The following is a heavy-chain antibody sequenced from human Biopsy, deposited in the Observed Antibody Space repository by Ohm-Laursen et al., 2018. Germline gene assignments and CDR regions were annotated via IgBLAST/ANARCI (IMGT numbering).Heavy chain of an antibody. J-gene: IGHJ5*01. Sequence: GTLSLTCTVSGESLGTYYWSWIRQPPGKVMEWIASIYYSGTTHKNPSLKSRVTISVDTSQGLLSLDLSSVTAADTAVYYCARVRGGFLEWFDYWGQGTLVTVSS. CDR3: ARVRGGFLEWFDY. V-gene: IGHV4-59*01. D-gene: IGHD3-3*01. CDR2: IYYSGTT. CDR1: GESLGTYY.